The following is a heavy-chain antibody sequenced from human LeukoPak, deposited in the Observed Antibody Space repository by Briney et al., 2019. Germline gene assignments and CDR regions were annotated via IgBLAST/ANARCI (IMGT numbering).Heavy chain of an antibody. J-gene: IGHJ4*02. CDR3: ARDREETTETTNALDY. CDR2: IWYDGSNK. Sequence: GGSLRLSCAASGFTFSNYGMHWVRQAPGKGLEWVPVIWYDGSNKYYAESVKGRFTISRDNSKNTLFLQMNSLRAEDTAVYYCARDREETTETTNALDYWGQGTLVTVSS. D-gene: IGHD4-17*01. CDR1: GFTFSNYG. V-gene: IGHV3-33*01.